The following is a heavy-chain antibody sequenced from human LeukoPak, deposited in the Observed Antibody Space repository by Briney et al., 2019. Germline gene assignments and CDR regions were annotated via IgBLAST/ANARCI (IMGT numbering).Heavy chain of an antibody. CDR1: GGSFSGYY. D-gene: IGHD3-10*01. CDR3: ARGRYYGSGSYFY. Sequence: SETLSLTCAAYGGSFSGYYWSWIRQPPGKGLEWIGEINHSGSTNYNPSLKSRVTISVDTSKNQFSLKLSSVTAADTAVYYCARGRYYGSGSYFYWGQGTLVTVSS. J-gene: IGHJ4*02. CDR2: INHSGST. V-gene: IGHV4-34*01.